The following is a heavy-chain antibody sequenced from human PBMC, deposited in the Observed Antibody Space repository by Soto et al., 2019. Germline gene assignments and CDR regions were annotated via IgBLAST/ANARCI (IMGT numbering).Heavy chain of an antibody. V-gene: IGHV1-8*01. CDR1: GYTFTSYD. CDR2: MNPNSGNT. Sequence: ASVKVSCKASGYTFTSYDINWVRQATGQGLEWMGWMNPNSGNTGYAQKFQGKVTMTRNTSISTAYMELSSLRSEDTAVYYCARGRSGELGNYFDYWGQGTLVTVSS. D-gene: IGHD1-26*01. J-gene: IGHJ4*02. CDR3: ARGRSGELGNYFDY.